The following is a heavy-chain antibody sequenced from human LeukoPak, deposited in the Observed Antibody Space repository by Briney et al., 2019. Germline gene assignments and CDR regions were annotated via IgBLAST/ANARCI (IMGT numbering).Heavy chain of an antibody. CDR1: GFTVSSNY. V-gene: IGHV3-66*02. J-gene: IGHJ6*02. Sequence: GGSLRLSCAASGFTVSSNYMSWVRQAPGKGLEWVSVIYSGGSTYYADSVKVRFTISRDNSKNTLYLQMNSLRAEDTAVYYCAREEYGSERDYYYYYGMDVWGQGTTVTVSS. CDR2: IYSGGST. CDR3: AREEYGSERDYYYYYGMDV. D-gene: IGHD3-10*01.